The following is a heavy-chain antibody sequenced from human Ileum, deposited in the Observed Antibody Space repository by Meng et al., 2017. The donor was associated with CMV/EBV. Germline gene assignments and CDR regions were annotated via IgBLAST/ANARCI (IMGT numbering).Heavy chain of an antibody. Sequence: SVKVSCKASGGTFSSYAISWVRQAPGQGLEWTGGIIPMFGTANYAQKFQGRVTITTDESTSTAYMELSSLRSEDTAVYYCARRDDIVVVPADTYYYYYGMDVWGQGTTVTVSS. V-gene: IGHV1-69*05. CDR1: GGTFSSYA. D-gene: IGHD2-2*01. J-gene: IGHJ6*02. CDR2: IIPMFGTA. CDR3: ARRDDIVVVPADTYYYYYGMDV.